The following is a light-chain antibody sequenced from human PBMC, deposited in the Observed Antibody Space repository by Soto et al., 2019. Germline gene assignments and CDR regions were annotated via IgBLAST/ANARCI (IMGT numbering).Light chain of an antibody. CDR1: QSVSGSY. CDR2: GAS. Sequence: EIVLTQSPGTLSLSPGERATLSCRASQSVSGSYLAWYQQKPGQAPRLLIYGASSRATGIPDRFSGSGSGTDFTLTISRLEPEDFAVYYCQQYNNWPPWTFGQGTKVDI. J-gene: IGKJ1*01. CDR3: QQYNNWPPWT. V-gene: IGKV3-20*01.